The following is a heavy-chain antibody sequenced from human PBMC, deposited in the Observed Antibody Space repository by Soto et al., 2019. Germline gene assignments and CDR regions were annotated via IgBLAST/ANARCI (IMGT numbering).Heavy chain of an antibody. V-gene: IGHV1-2*02. CDR3: AREKAAAVDDAFDI. CDR2: INPNSGGT. J-gene: IGHJ3*02. CDR1: GYTFTDYY. D-gene: IGHD6-13*01. Sequence: QVQLVQSGAEVKKPGASVKVSCKASGYTFTDYYKHWVRQAPGQGLEWMGWINPNSGGTNYAQKFQGRVTMTRDTTISTAYMELGRLRSDDTAVYYCAREKAAAVDDAFDIWGQGTMVTVSS.